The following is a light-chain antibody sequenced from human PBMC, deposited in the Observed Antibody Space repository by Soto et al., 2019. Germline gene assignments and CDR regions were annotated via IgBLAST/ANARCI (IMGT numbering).Light chain of an antibody. CDR1: QSVLYSSNNKNY. Sequence: MTQSPDSLAVSLGERATINCKSGQSVLYSSNNKNYLSWLQQRPGQPPRLLIYKISNRFSGVPDRFSGSGAGTDFTLKISRVEAEDVGVYYCMQATQFPRTFGRGTKVDIK. CDR2: KIS. V-gene: IGKV2-24*01. CDR3: MQATQFPRT. J-gene: IGKJ1*01.